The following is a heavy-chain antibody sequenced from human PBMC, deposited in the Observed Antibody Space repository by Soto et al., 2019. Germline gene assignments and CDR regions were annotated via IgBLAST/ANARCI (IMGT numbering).Heavy chain of an antibody. CDR3: TTLTVVDVHSDY. V-gene: IGHV3-43D*04. J-gene: IGHJ4*02. CDR2: ISWDGGST. CDR1: GFTFDDYA. Sequence: EVQLVESGGVVVQPGGSLRLSCAASGFTFDDYAMHWVRQAPGKGLEWVSLISWDGGSTYYADSVKGRFTISRDNSKKSLYLQMNSLKTEDTAVYYCTTLTVVDVHSDYWGQGTLVVVSS. D-gene: IGHD2-15*01.